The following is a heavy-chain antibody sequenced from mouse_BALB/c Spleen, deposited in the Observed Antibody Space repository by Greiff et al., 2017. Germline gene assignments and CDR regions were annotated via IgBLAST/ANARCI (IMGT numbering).Heavy chain of an antibody. D-gene: IGHD1-1*01. J-gene: IGHJ3*01. CDR2: ISYSGST. CDR1: GDSITSGY. V-gene: IGHV3-8*02. Sequence: EVQLQESGPSLVKPSQTLSLTCSVTGDSITSGYWNWIRKFPGNKLEYMGYISYSGSTYYNPSLKSRISITRDTSKNQYYLQLNSVTTEDTATYYCARSNYGSSYAWFAYWGQGTLVTVSA. CDR3: ARSNYGSSYAWFAY.